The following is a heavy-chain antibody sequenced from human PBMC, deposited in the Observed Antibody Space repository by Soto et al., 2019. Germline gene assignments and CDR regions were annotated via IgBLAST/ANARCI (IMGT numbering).Heavy chain of an antibody. D-gene: IGHD2-2*01. CDR2: INSGSTSI. Sequence: EVQLVQSGGGLVQPGGSLRLSCVASGFIFSSYSMNWVRQAPGKGLEWISYINSGSTSIYYADSVKGRFTISRDNAKNSLYLQMTSVRAEDTAVYYFASRASPAAYWGQGTLVTVSS. CDR3: ASRASPAAY. J-gene: IGHJ4*02. V-gene: IGHV3-48*01. CDR1: GFIFSSYS.